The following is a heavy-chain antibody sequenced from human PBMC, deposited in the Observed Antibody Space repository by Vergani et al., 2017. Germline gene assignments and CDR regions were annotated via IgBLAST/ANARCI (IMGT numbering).Heavy chain of an antibody. CDR1: GFTFSSYA. CDR3: AKDRAPLFDTYYFDY. J-gene: IGHJ4*02. V-gene: IGHV3-23*01. CDR2: ISGSGGST. Sequence: EVQLLESGGGLVQPGGSLRLSCAASGFTFSSYAMSWVRQAPGKGLEWVSAISGSGGSTYYADSVKGRFTISRDDSKNTLYLQMNSLRAEDTAVYYCAKDRAPLFDTYYFDYWGQGTLVTVSS. D-gene: IGHD2-21*01.